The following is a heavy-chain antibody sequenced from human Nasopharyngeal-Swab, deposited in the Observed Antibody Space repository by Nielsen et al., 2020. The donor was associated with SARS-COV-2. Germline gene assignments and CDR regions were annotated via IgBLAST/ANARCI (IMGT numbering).Heavy chain of an antibody. J-gene: IGHJ4*02. CDR1: GGSISSSNW. V-gene: IGHV4-39*01. Sequence: SETLSLTCAVSGGSISSSNWWSWVRQPPGKGLEWIGSIYYSGSTYYNPSLKSRVTISVDTSKNQFSLKLSSVTAADTAVYYCARSLRDYGGTFDYWGQGTLVTVSS. CDR2: IYYSGST. D-gene: IGHD4-23*01. CDR3: ARSLRDYGGTFDY.